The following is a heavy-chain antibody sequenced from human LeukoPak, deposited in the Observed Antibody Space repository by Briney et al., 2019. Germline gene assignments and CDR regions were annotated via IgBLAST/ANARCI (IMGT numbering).Heavy chain of an antibody. CDR1: GFTFSRYS. Sequence: PGGSLRLSCAASGFTFSRYSMNWVRQAPGKGLEWVSSISSSSSYIYYADSVKGRFTISRDNAKNSLYLQMNSLRAEDTAVYYCARGWVPGAFDIWGQGTMVTVSS. D-gene: IGHD3-16*01. J-gene: IGHJ3*02. CDR2: ISSSSSYI. V-gene: IGHV3-21*01. CDR3: ARGWVPGAFDI.